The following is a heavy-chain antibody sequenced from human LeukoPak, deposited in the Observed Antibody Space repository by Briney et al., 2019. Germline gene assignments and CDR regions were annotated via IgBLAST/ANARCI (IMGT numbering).Heavy chain of an antibody. CDR3: ARDLPTLVSLLDY. J-gene: IGHJ4*02. CDR1: GFTFSSYA. Sequence: PGGSLRLSCAASGFTFSSYALHWVRQAPGEGLEWVALISYDGSTKYYADSVKGRFTISRDNSKNTLYLQMNSLRAEDTAVYYCARDLPTLVSLLDYWGQGTLVTVSS. D-gene: IGHD3-9*01. CDR2: ISYDGSTK. V-gene: IGHV3-30-3*01.